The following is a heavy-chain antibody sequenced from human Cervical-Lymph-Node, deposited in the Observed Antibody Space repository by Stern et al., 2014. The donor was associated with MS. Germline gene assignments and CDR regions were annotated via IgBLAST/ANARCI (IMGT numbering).Heavy chain of an antibody. V-gene: IGHV5-51*01. CDR2: IFPGGSDI. CDR3: ARQRYFDY. Sequence: EVQLVQSGPEVKRPGESLKISCQASGYTFTCYWIGWVRQMPGKGLEWIAIIFPGGSDIRYSPSFQGQVTISADKSSSTAYLQWNNLKASDTAIYYCARQRYFDYWGQGTLVTVSS. CDR1: GYTFTCYW. J-gene: IGHJ4*02.